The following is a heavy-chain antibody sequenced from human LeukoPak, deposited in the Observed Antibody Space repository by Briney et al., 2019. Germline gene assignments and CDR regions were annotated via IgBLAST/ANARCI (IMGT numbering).Heavy chain of an antibody. Sequence: SETLSLTCSVSGGSISSYYWSWIRQPAGKGLEWIGRIYTSWITNYNPSLKSRVTISVDTSKNQFSLKLSSVTAADTAVYYCARDRSAYDYDKRWFYYYMDVGGKGTTVTISS. CDR2: IYTSWIT. CDR1: GGSISSYY. V-gene: IGHV4-4*07. D-gene: IGHD5-12*01. CDR3: ARDRSAYDYDKRWFYYYMDV. J-gene: IGHJ6*03.